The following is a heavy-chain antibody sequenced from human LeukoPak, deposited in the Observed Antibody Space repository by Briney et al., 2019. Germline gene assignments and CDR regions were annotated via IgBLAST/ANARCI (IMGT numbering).Heavy chain of an antibody. V-gene: IGHV3-21*01. Sequence: PGGSLRLSCAASGFTFSSYSMNWVRQAPGRGLEWVSSISSSSSYIYYADSVKGRFTISRDNAKNSLYLQMNSLRAEDTAVYYCARDPVSSDVYNGMDVWGQGTTVTVSS. CDR1: GFTFSSYS. D-gene: IGHD1-14*01. CDR2: ISSSSSYI. CDR3: ARDPVSSDVYNGMDV. J-gene: IGHJ6*02.